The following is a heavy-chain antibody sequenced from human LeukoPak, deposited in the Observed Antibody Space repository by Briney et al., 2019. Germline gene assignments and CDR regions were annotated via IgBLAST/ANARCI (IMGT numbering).Heavy chain of an antibody. CDR1: GFTFSSYW. J-gene: IGHJ5*02. D-gene: IGHD5-24*01. Sequence: GGSLRLSCVASGFTFSSYWMSWVRQAPGKGLEWVANIKQDGSEKYHVDSVKGRFTISRDNAKNSLYLQMNSLRAEDTAVYYCARVDGYAVATWGQGTLVTVSS. V-gene: IGHV3-7*01. CDR2: IKQDGSEK. CDR3: ARVDGYAVAT.